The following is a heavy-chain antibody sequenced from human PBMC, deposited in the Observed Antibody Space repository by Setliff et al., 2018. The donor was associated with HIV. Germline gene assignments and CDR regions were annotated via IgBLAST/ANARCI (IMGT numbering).Heavy chain of an antibody. CDR3: AREGSYDSSGYYYSPDAFDI. Sequence: QTGGSLRLSCEASGFTFDEYDMHWVRQAPGKGLEWVSGISWKRGSIGYADSVRGRFTISRDNAKNTLYLQMNSLRAEDTAVYYCAREGSYDSSGYYYSPDAFDIWGQGTMVTVSS. J-gene: IGHJ3*02. D-gene: IGHD3-22*01. V-gene: IGHV3-9*01. CDR2: ISWKRGSI. CDR1: GFTFDEYD.